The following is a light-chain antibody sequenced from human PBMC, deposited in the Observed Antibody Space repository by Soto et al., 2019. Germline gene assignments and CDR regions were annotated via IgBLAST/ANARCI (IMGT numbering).Light chain of an antibody. V-gene: IGKV2-28*01. CDR2: LGS. CDR1: QSLLHSSGYMY. Sequence: DIVMTQSPLSLPVTPGEPASISCRSSQSLLHSSGYMYLDWYLQKPGQSPQLLIYLGSNRASGVPDRFSGSGSGTDLTLKISRVEAEDVALYNCMQALPTPQFGQGTKLEIK. CDR3: MQALPTPQ. J-gene: IGKJ2*01.